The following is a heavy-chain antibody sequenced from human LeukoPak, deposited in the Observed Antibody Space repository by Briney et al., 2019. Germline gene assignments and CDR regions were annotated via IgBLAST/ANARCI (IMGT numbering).Heavy chain of an antibody. Sequence: ASVKVSCKVSGYTLTELSMHWVRQAPGKGLEWMGGFDPEDGETIYAQKFQGRVTMTEDTSTDTAYMELSSLRSEDTAVYYCATDKSYYYDSSGYPNWFDPWGQGTLVTVSS. CDR1: GYTLTELS. CDR3: ATDKSYYYDSSGYPNWFDP. D-gene: IGHD3-22*01. J-gene: IGHJ5*02. V-gene: IGHV1-24*01. CDR2: FDPEDGET.